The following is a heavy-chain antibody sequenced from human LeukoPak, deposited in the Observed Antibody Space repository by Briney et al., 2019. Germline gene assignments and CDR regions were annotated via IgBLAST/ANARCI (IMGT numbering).Heavy chain of an antibody. CDR2: ISYDGSNK. D-gene: IGHD2-2*02. CDR3: AKDRAQYCSSTSCYTIGDY. CDR1: GFTFSSNG. V-gene: IGHV3-30*18. J-gene: IGHJ4*02. Sequence: GGSLRLSCAASGFTFSSNGMHWVRQAPGKGLEWVAVISYDGSNKYYADSVKGRFTISRDNSKNTLYLQMNSLRAEDTAVYYCAKDRAQYCSSTSCYTIGDYWGQGTLVTVSS.